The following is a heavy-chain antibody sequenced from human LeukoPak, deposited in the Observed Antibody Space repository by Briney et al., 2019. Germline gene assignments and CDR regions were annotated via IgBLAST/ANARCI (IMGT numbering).Heavy chain of an antibody. J-gene: IGHJ5*02. CDR1: GGSISSYY. V-gene: IGHV4-34*01. D-gene: IGHD4-17*01. CDR3: ARGPLYRPVTGWFDP. Sequence: PSETLSLTCTVSGGSISSYYWSWIRQPPGKGLEWIGEINHSGSTNYNPSLKSRVTISVDTSKDQFSLKLSSVTAADTAVYYCARGPLYRPVTGWFDPWGQGTLVTVSS. CDR2: INHSGST.